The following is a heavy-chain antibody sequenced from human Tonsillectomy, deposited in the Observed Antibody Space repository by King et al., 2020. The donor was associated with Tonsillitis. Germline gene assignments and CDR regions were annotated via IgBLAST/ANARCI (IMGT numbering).Heavy chain of an antibody. CDR3: ARGSMVWDQNIYYFDY. J-gene: IGHJ4*02. V-gene: IGHV3-53*01. Sequence: VQLVESGGRLIQPGGSLRLSCAASGFTVSSNYMTWVRQAPGKGLEWVSVIYGGGGTYYADSVKGRVTISRDNSKNTVYLQMNSLRAEDTAIYYCARGSMVWDQNIYYFDYWGQGTLVTVSS. D-gene: IGHD3-10*01. CDR1: GFTVSSNY. CDR2: IYGGGGT.